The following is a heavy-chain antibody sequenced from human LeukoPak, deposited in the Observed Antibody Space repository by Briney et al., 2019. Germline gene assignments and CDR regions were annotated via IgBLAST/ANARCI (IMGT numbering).Heavy chain of an antibody. D-gene: IGHD1-1*01. CDR3: ARDGGYWNDFDY. CDR2: INTDGTKK. CDR1: GFTFRRSA. J-gene: IGHJ4*02. Sequence: GGSLRLSCAASGFTFRRSAIHWVRQAPGKGLEWVAVINTDGTKKYYADSVKGRFTVSRDNSKNTVALEMTSLRPEGGGVYYFARDGGYWNDFDYLGQGTLVTVSS. V-gene: IGHV3-30*04.